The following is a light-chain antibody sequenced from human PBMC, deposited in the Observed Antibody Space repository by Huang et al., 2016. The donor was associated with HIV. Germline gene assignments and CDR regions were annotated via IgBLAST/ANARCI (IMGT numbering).Light chain of an antibody. V-gene: IGKV3-11*01. CDR1: QSVSDY. CDR3: QHRSSWSLT. Sequence: EVVLTQSPAILSLSPGARATLSCRASQSVSDYLAWYQQKPGQAPRLLIYDVSNRATGNPDRFSGSGSGTDFTLTIDSLEPEDFAVYYCQHRSSWSLTFGGGTKVEIK. CDR2: DVS. J-gene: IGKJ4*01.